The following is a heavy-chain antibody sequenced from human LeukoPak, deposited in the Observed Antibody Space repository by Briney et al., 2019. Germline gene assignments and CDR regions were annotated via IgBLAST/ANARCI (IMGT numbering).Heavy chain of an antibody. D-gene: IGHD3-10*01. J-gene: IGHJ4*02. V-gene: IGHV1-69*13. CDR1: GGTFSSYA. CDR2: IIPIFGTA. CDR3: ARACSYYGSGDRANGY. Sequence: ASVKVSCKASGGTFSSYAISWVRQAPGQGLEWMGGIIPIFGTANYAQKFQGRVTITADESTSTAYMELSSLRSEDTAVYYCARACSYYGSGDRANGYWGQGTLVTVSS.